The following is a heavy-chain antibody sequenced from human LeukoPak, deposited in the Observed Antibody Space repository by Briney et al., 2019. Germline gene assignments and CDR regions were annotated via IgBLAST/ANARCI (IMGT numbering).Heavy chain of an antibody. CDR1: GYTFTGYY. CDR3: ARERRAVAGRGNFDY. CDR2: INPNSGGT. Sequence: GASVKVSCKASGYTFTGYYMHWVRQAPGQGLEWMGWINPNSGGTNYAQKFQGRVTMTRDTSISTAYMELSRLRSDDTAVYYCARERRAVAGRGNFDYWGQGTLVTVSS. D-gene: IGHD6-19*01. V-gene: IGHV1-2*02. J-gene: IGHJ4*02.